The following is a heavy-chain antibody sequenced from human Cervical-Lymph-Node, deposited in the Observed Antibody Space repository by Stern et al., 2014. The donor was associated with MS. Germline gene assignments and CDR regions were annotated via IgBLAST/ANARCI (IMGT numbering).Heavy chain of an antibody. D-gene: IGHD1-26*01. CDR2: VHYSGSP. Sequence: QVQLQDSGPGLVKPSETLSLTCTVSGGSISDYYWTWIRQPPGKGLEWIGYVHYSGSPNYNPSLKNRVTTSIDTSKNQFSLKLSSLTAADTAVFYCARGVGATHFDYWGQGILVTVSS. V-gene: IGHV4-59*01. CDR1: GGSISDYY. J-gene: IGHJ4*02. CDR3: ARGVGATHFDY.